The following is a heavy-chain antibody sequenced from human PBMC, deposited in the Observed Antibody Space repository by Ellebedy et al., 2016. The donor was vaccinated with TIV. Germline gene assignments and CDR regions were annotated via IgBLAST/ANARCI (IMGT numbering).Heavy chain of an antibody. D-gene: IGHD6-13*01. Sequence: GESLKISCAASGFTFSSYTMNWVRQAPGKGLEWVSSISSSGTYIHNADSVKGRFTISRDNAKNSLYLQMNSLRVEDTAVYYCVRPAASYSSSWYDIDCWGQGTLVTVSS. CDR3: VRPAASYSSSWYDIDC. CDR1: GFTFSSYT. V-gene: IGHV3-21*01. CDR2: ISSSGTYI. J-gene: IGHJ4*02.